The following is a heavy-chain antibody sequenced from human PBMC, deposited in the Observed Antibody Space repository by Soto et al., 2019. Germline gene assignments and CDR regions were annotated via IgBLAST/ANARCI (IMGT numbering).Heavy chain of an antibody. CDR3: ARGFWSGYSGGVY. J-gene: IGHJ4*02. CDR1: GFTFSSYA. CDR2: ISYDGSNK. Sequence: QVQLVESGGGVVQPGRSLRLSCAASGFTFSSYAMHWVRQAPGKGLEWVAVISYDGSNKYYADSVKGRFTISRDNSKNTLYLQMNSLRAEDTAVYYWARGFWSGYSGGVYWGQGTLVTVSS. V-gene: IGHV3-30-3*01. D-gene: IGHD3-3*01.